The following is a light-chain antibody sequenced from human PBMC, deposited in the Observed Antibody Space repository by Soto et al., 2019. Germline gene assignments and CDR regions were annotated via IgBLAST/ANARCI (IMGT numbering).Light chain of an antibody. J-gene: IGLJ3*02. CDR3: SSFAGSNIWV. V-gene: IGLV2-14*01. CDR2: EVG. Sequence: QSALTQPASVSGSPGQSITISCTGTSSDVGAFNYVSWYLQYPGKAPKLMIYEVGNRPSGVSNRFSGSKSGNTASLTISGLQAEDEADYYCSSFAGSNIWVFGGGTKLTVL. CDR1: SSDVGAFNY.